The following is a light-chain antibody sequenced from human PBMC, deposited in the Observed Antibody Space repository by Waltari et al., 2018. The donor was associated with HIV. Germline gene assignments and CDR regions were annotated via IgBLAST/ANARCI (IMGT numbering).Light chain of an antibody. Sequence: EIVITQSPATLSVSPGERATLSCRASQSVSGNLAWYQQKPGQAPRLLIYGAATRATGIPARVSGSGSGTEFTLSISSLQSEDFAVYYCQQYNVWPPWTFGQGTEVEIK. CDR1: QSVSGN. CDR3: QQYNVWPPWT. CDR2: GAA. J-gene: IGKJ1*01. V-gene: IGKV3-15*01.